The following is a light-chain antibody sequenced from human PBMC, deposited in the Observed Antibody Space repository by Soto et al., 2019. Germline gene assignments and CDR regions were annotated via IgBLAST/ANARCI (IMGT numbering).Light chain of an antibody. V-gene: IGLV1-47*01. Sequence: QSVLTQLPSASGTPGQTVTLSCSGSSSNIGRDFVYWYQQLPGTAPKLLMYRNDQRPSGVSDRFSGSKSGTSASLAISGLRSEDEADYFCSAWDDSLDDFVFGTGTKVTVL. CDR1: SSNIGRDF. CDR3: SAWDDSLDDFV. J-gene: IGLJ1*01. CDR2: RND.